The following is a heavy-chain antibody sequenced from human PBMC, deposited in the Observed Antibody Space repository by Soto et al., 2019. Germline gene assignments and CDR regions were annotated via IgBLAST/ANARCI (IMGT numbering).Heavy chain of an antibody. CDR2: IHDRGST. Sequence: QVQLQQWGAGLLKPSETLSLTCAVYGGSFSGSCTWIRQPPGKGLAWIGEIHDRGSTKYNPSLKSGVTTSRDPSKRQFAVNLRSVTPADPATYYCARGGLRSSATWGQGTLGTVPS. D-gene: IGHD2-2*01. J-gene: IGHJ4*02. CDR1: GGSFSGS. V-gene: IGHV4-34*01. CDR3: ARGGLRSSAT.